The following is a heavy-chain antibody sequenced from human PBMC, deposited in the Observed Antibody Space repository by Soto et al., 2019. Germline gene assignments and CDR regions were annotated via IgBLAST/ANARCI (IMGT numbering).Heavy chain of an antibody. CDR2: INHSGST. Sequence: SETLSLTCAVYGGSFSGYYWSWIRQPPGKGLEWIGEINHSGSTNYNPSLKSRVTISVDTSKNQFSLKLSSVTAADTAVYYCARVTGMGCMDVWGKGTTVTVSS. V-gene: IGHV4-34*01. CDR1: GGSFSGYY. D-gene: IGHD1-20*01. CDR3: ARVTGMGCMDV. J-gene: IGHJ6*03.